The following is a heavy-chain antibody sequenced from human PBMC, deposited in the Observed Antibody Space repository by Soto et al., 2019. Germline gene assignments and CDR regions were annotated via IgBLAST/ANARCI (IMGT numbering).Heavy chain of an antibody. J-gene: IGHJ6*02. Sequence: GESLKISCKGSGYSFTSFWIGWVRQMPGKGLEWMGIIYPGDSAIRYSPSFQGQVTISADKSISTAYLQWSSLKASDTAMYYCARVEAASQYYYYYGMDVWGQGTTVTVSS. CDR1: GYSFTSFW. CDR2: IYPGDSAI. CDR3: ARVEAASQYYYYYGMDV. D-gene: IGHD6-13*01. V-gene: IGHV5-51*01.